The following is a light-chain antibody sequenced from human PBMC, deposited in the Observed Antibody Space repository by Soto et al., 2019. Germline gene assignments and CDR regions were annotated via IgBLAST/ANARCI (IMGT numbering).Light chain of an antibody. Sequence: EIVLTQSPCTLSLSPGERATLSCRASQSVRSSFLAWYQQKPGQAPRLLIYGTSSRATGIPDRFSGSGSGTDFTLTVSRLEPEDFAVYFCQQYGSSPWTFGQGTKVDI. CDR1: QSVRSSF. J-gene: IGKJ1*01. V-gene: IGKV3-20*01. CDR2: GTS. CDR3: QQYGSSPWT.